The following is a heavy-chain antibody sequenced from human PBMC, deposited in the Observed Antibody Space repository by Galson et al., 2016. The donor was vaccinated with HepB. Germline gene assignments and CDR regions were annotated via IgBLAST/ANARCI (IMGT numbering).Heavy chain of an antibody. CDR1: GFTFDGDG. CDR2: VDGGGRIT. J-gene: IGHJ4*02. CDR3: VRAWGAPQNKFSIES. D-gene: IGHD3-16*01. V-gene: IGHV3-20*01. Sequence: SLRLSCAASGFTFDGDGTSWVRQAPGKGLEWVSGVDGGGRITGYARSVEGRLTISRDNAKNFLYLQMNSLRAEDTAMYHCVRAWGAPQNKFSIESWGQGTLVTVSS.